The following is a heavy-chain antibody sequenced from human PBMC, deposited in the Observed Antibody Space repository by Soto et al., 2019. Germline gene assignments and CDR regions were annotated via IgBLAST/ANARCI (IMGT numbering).Heavy chain of an antibody. CDR2: ISSSSSTI. V-gene: IGHV3-48*02. Sequence: PGGSLRLSCAASGFTFSSYSMNWVRQAPGKGLEWVSYISSSSSTIYYADSVKGRFTISRDNAKNSLYLQMNSLRDEDTAGYYCAREVGDGYNSRFDYWGKGTLVTVSS. CDR1: GFTFSSYS. CDR3: AREVGDGYNSRFDY. D-gene: IGHD3-16*01. J-gene: IGHJ4*02.